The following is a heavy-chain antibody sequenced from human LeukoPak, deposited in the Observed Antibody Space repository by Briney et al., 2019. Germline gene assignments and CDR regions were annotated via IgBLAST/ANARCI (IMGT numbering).Heavy chain of an antibody. CDR3: ASAQDLVTLSC. D-gene: IGHD3-9*01. CDR1: GFTFSSYG. CDR2: ISYDGSNK. Sequence: PGGSLRLSCAASGFTFSSYGMHWVRQAPGKGLEWVAVISYDGSNKYYADSVKGRFTISRDNSKNTLYLQMNSLRAEDTAVYYCASAQDLVTLSCWGQGTLVTVSS. V-gene: IGHV3-30*03. J-gene: IGHJ4*02.